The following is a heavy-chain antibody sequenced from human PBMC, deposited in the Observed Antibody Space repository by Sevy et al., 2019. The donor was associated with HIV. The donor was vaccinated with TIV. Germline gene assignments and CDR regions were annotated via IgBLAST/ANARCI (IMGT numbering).Heavy chain of an antibody. CDR3: ARSARYAYCGGDCEPTAEYFQH. V-gene: IGHV3-11*01. CDR2: ISSSGSTL. D-gene: IGHD2-21*02. CDR1: GFTVSDYY. Sequence: GGSLRLSCAASGFTVSDYYMSWIRQAPGKGLEWVSYISSSGSTLYYADSVKGRFTISRDNAKNSLYLQMNSLRAEDTAVYYCARSARYAYCGGDCEPTAEYFQHWGQGTLVTVSS. J-gene: IGHJ1*01.